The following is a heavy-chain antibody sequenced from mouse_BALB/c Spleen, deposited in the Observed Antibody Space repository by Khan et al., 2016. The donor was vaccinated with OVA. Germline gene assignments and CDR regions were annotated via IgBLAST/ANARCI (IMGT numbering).Heavy chain of an antibody. CDR2: IWSDGHT. Sequence: QVQLKESGPGLVAPSQSLSITCTISGFSLTSYGVHWVRQPPGKGLEWLVVIWSDGHTTYNSALKSRLSISKDNSQRQVFLKMNSLQTDDTAMYYCARHGYYGNYGPDFDVWGAGATVTVSS. CDR3: ARHGYYGNYGPDFDV. J-gene: IGHJ1*01. CDR1: GFSLTSYG. V-gene: IGHV2-6-1*01. D-gene: IGHD2-1*01.